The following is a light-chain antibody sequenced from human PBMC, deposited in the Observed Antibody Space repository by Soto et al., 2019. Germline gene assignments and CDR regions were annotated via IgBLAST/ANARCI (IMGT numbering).Light chain of an antibody. V-gene: IGKV1-39*01. Sequence: DTKMTQSPSSLSASVGDRVTIICRASQSISSYLIWYQQKPGKAPKLLIYAASSLQSGVPSRFSGSGSGTDFTLTISSLQPEDFATYYCQQSYSTPPVTFGPGTKVDIK. J-gene: IGKJ3*01. CDR1: QSISSY. CDR3: QQSYSTPPVT. CDR2: AAS.